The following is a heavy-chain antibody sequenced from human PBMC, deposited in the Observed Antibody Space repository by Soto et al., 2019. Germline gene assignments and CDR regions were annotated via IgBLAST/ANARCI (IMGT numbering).Heavy chain of an antibody. Sequence: VHLLESGGGLVQPGGSLRLSGAASGFNFINHWMNWVRQRPGEGLVWVSRITSDGKSKAYAESVKGRFAISRDNAKNTLYLQMNGLTAEDTAVYYCARESGDWPLNWFDPWGQGTLVTVSS. V-gene: IGHV3-74*01. CDR3: ARESGDWPLNWFDP. D-gene: IGHD2-21*02. CDR2: ITSDGKSK. J-gene: IGHJ5*02. CDR1: GFNFINHW.